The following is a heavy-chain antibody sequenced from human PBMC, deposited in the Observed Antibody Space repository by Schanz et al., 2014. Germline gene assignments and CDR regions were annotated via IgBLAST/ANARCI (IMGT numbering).Heavy chain of an antibody. CDR3: ARLMVPGWFDP. D-gene: IGHD3-10*01. CDR1: GGSISSSTYY. Sequence: QLQLQESGPGLVIPSETLSLTCTVSGGSISSSTYYWGWIRQPPGKGPEWIGTIDDTGSTYYTPSRGGRLTMPLDTPKSHPPVQLPSVPAADTAVYYCARLMVPGWFDPWGQGQLVTVSS. CDR2: IDDTGST. J-gene: IGHJ5*02. V-gene: IGHV4-39*02.